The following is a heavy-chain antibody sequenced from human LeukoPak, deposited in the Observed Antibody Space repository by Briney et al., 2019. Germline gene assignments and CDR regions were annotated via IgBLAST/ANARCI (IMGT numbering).Heavy chain of an antibody. D-gene: IGHD2-15*01. Sequence: SETLSLTCTVSGGSISGSGFYWGWIRQSSGMRLEYIGSVHHSGRTYYNPSLKSRVTISVDRSKNQFSLKLSSVTAADTAVYYCARAVVAATGWFDPWGQGILVTVSS. CDR2: VHHSGRT. CDR1: GGSISGSGFY. CDR3: ARAVVAATGWFDP. V-gene: IGHV4-39*07. J-gene: IGHJ5*02.